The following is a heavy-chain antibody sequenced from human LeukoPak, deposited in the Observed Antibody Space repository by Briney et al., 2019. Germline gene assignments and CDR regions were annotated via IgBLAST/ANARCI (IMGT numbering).Heavy chain of an antibody. V-gene: IGHV3-30*18. CDR1: GFTFSDYA. J-gene: IGHJ4*02. D-gene: IGHD5-12*01. CDR3: AKGLSMVATTGFDY. Sequence: GGSPRLSCAASGFTFSDYAMHWVRQAPGKGLEWVALISYDGSNKYYADSVKGRFTISRDNSKNTLYLQMNSLRAEDTPVYYCAKGLSMVATTGFDYWGQGTLITVSS. CDR2: ISYDGSNK.